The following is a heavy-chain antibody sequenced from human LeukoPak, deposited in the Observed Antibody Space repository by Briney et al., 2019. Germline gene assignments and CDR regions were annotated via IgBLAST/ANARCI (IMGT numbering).Heavy chain of an antibody. Sequence: TSETLSLTCTASGCTISRSNYYWGCLRQPPGKGLEWIGSIYCSGSTYYNPSIDSRVTISVHTSNNQFALDLRSVTAADTAVYHCARHLGSSWYFSFDPWGQGTLVTVSS. V-gene: IGHV4-39*01. CDR2: IYCSGST. D-gene: IGHD6-13*01. CDR3: ARHLGSSWYFSFDP. CDR1: GCTISRSNYY. J-gene: IGHJ5*02.